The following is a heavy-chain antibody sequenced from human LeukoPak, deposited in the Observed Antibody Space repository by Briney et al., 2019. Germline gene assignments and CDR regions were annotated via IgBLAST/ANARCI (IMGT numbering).Heavy chain of an antibody. J-gene: IGHJ3*02. Sequence: ASVKVSCKASGYTFTGYYMHWVRQAPGQGLEWMGWTNPNSGGTNYAQKFQGRVTMTRDTSISTAYMELSRLRSDDTAVYYCARVRTGIAAAGRDFAFDIWGQGTMVTVSS. CDR2: TNPNSGGT. CDR1: GYTFTGYY. CDR3: ARVRTGIAAAGRDFAFDI. D-gene: IGHD6-13*01. V-gene: IGHV1-2*02.